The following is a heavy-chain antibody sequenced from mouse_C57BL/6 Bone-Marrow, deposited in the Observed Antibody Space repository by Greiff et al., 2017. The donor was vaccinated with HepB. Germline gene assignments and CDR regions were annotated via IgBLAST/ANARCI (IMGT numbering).Heavy chain of an antibody. V-gene: IGHV1-59*01. CDR3: ARVGVITTASPSTPFAY. CDR2: IDPSDSYT. CDR1: GYTFTSYW. J-gene: IGHJ3*01. D-gene: IGHD1-2*01. Sequence: QVQLQQPGAELVRPGPSVKLSCKASGYTFTSYWMHWVKQRPGQGLEWIGVIDPSDSYTNSNQKFKGKATLTVDTSSSTAYIQLSSLTSEDSAVYYCARVGVITTASPSTPFAYWGQGTLVTVSA.